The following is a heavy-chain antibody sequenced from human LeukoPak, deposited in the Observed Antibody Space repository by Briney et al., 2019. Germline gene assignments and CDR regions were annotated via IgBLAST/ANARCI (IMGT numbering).Heavy chain of an antibody. J-gene: IGHJ4*02. D-gene: IGHD2-2*01. CDR1: GFTFSSHW. V-gene: IGHV3-7*05. Sequence: GGSLRLSCAASGFTFSSHWMSWVRQAPGKGLEWVANIGQDGSDEYYVDSVKGRFTISRDNAKNSLYLQMNSLRAEDMAVYYCARDIVPPGLFWDYWGQGALVTVSS. CDR2: IGQDGSDE. CDR3: ARDIVPPGLFWDY.